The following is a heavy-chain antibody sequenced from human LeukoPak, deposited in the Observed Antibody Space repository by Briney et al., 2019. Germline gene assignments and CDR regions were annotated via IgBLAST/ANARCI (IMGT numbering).Heavy chain of an antibody. CDR3: ARRGYCSGGSCYYFDY. D-gene: IGHD2-15*01. J-gene: IGHJ4*02. CDR1: GYSFTSYW. V-gene: IGHV5-51*01. Sequence: GESLKISCKGSGYSFTSYWIGWVRQMPGKGLEWMGIIYPGDSDTRYSPSFQGQVTISADKSISTAYLQWSSLKASDTAMYYCARRGYCSGGSCYYFDYWGQGTLVTVTS. CDR2: IYPGDSDT.